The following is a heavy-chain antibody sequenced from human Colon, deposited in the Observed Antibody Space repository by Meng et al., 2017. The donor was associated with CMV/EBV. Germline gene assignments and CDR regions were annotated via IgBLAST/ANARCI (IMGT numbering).Heavy chain of an antibody. D-gene: IGHD2-2*01. V-gene: IGHV3-72*01. Sequence: GGSLRLSCAASGFTFSDHYMDWVRQAPGKGLEWVGRSRNEANRYTTDYAAPVKGRFSISRDESENTVYLQMNSLKSEDTAVYYCLTEGYCSSTSCTNYYYYGMNVWGQGTTVTVSS. J-gene: IGHJ6*02. CDR3: LTEGYCSSTSCTNYYYYGMNV. CDR2: SRNEANRYTT. CDR1: GFTFSDHY.